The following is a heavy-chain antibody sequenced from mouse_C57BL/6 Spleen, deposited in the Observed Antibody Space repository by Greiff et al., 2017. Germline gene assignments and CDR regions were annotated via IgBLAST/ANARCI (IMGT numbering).Heavy chain of an antibody. V-gene: IGHV1-15*01. Sequence: QVQLKESGAELVRPGASVTLSCKASGYTFTDYEMHWVKQTPVHGLEWIGAIDPETGGTAYNQKFKGKAILTADKSSSTAYMELRSLTSEDSAVYYCTRSGDYDVYWYFDVWGTVTTVTVSS. D-gene: IGHD2-4*01. CDR2: IDPETGGT. CDR1: GYTFTDYE. CDR3: TRSGDYDVYWYFDV. J-gene: IGHJ1*03.